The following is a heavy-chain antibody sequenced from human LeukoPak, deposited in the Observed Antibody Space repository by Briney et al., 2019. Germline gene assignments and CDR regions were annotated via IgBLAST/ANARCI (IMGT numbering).Heavy chain of an antibody. CDR3: ARGGDYYDSSGYPEYFQH. V-gene: IGHV3-11*01. Sequence: GGSLRLSCAASEFTFSDYYMSWIRQAPGKGLEWVSYISSSGSTIYYADSVKGRFTISRDNAKNSLYLQMNSLRAEDTAVYYCARGGDYYDSSGYPEYFQHWGEGTLVTVSS. J-gene: IGHJ1*01. CDR1: EFTFSDYY. D-gene: IGHD3-22*01. CDR2: ISSSGSTI.